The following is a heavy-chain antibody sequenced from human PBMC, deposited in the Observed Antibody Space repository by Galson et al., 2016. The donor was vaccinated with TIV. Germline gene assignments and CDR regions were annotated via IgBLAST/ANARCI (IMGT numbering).Heavy chain of an antibody. CDR3: ARDHSYQSFDY. CDR1: GFTFNNYW. J-gene: IGHJ4*02. D-gene: IGHD2-2*01. Sequence: SLRLSCAVSGFTFNNYWMSWVRQAPGKGLEWVANIKEDGSTIDYVDSVEGRFTISRDNAKNSLYLQMNSLRAEDTAMYYCARDHSYQSFDYWGQGTLVTVSS. V-gene: IGHV3-7*01. CDR2: IKEDGSTI.